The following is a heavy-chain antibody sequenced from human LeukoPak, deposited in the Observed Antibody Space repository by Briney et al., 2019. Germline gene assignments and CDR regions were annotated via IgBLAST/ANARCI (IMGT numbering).Heavy chain of an antibody. CDR1: GGSISSYY. V-gene: IGHV4-59*01. D-gene: IGHD3-22*01. CDR3: AGASPDYYDSSGPNFDY. CDR2: IYYSGST. Sequence: SETLSLTCTVSGGSISSYYWSWIRQPLGRGLEWIGYIYYSGSTNYNPSLKSRVTISVDTSKNQFSLKLSSVTAADTAVYYCAGASPDYYDSSGPNFDYWGQGTLVTVSS. J-gene: IGHJ4*02.